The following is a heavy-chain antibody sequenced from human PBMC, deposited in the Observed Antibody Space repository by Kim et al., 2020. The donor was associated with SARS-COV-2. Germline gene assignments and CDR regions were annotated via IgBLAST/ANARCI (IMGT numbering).Heavy chain of an antibody. CDR2: FSGSGDNT. CDR3: AKTTFDIVVVTAAPDRDY. V-gene: IGHV3-23*01. D-gene: IGHD2-2*01. CDR1: GFTFSSYA. J-gene: IGHJ4*02. Sequence: GGSLRLSCAASGFTFSSYAMSWVRQAPGQGLEWVSVFSGSGDNTFYADSVKGRFTISRVNSKNSLYLQMNSLRAEDTAVYYCAKTTFDIVVVTAAPDRDYGGQGTLVTVSS.